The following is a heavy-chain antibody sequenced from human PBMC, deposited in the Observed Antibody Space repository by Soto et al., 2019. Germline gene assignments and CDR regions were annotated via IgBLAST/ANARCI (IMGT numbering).Heavy chain of an antibody. J-gene: IGHJ4*02. V-gene: IGHV4-34*01. CDR3: ARVHYIQRSTFDY. Sequence: PSETLSLTCAVYGGSFSGYYWSWIRQPPGKGLEWIGEINHSGSTNYNPSLKSRVTISVDTSKNQFSLKLSSVTAADTAVYYCARVHYIQRSTFDYWGQGTLVTVSS. CDR1: GGSFSGYY. CDR2: INHSGST. D-gene: IGHD5-18*01.